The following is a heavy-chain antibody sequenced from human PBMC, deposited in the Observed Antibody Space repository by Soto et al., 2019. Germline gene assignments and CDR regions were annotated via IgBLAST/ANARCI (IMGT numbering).Heavy chain of an antibody. D-gene: IGHD6-19*01. CDR2: IYYSGST. CDR3: ARRTSSGWCFDY. CDR1: GGSISSYY. Sequence: SETLSLTCTVSGGSISSYYWSWIRQPPGKGLEWIGYIYYSGSTNYNPSLKSRVTISVDTSKNQFSLKLSSVTAADTAVYYCARRTSSGWCFDYWGQGTLVTVSS. J-gene: IGHJ4*02. V-gene: IGHV4-59*01.